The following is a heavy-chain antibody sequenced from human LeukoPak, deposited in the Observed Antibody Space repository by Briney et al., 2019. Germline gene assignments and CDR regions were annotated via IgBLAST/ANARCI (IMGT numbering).Heavy chain of an antibody. CDR3: AELGITMIGGV. V-gene: IGHV3-11*04. D-gene: IGHD3-10*02. Sequence: PGGSLRLSCAASGFTFSDYYMSWIRQAPGKGLEWLSYIDKTGNTRDYADSLRGRFTISRDNAKNSLYLQMNNLRAEDTAIYYCAELGITMIGGVWGKGTTVTVSS. CDR2: IDKTGNTR. J-gene: IGHJ6*04. CDR1: GFTFSDYY.